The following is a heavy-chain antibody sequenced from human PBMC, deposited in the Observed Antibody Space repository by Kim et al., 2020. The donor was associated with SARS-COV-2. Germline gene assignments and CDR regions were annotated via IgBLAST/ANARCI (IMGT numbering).Heavy chain of an antibody. Sequence: GGSLRLSCAASGFTFDDYAMHWVRQAPGKGLEWVSGISWNSGSIGYADSVKGRFTISRDNAKNSLYLQMNSLRAEDTALYYCAAYCSSTSCYAFDIWGQGTMVTVSS. CDR1: GFTFDDYA. V-gene: IGHV3-9*01. D-gene: IGHD2-2*01. J-gene: IGHJ3*02. CDR3: AAYCSSTSCYAFDI. CDR2: ISWNSGSI.